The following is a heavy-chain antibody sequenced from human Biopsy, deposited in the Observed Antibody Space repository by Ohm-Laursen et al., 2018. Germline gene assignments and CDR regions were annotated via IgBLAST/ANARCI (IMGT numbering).Heavy chain of an antibody. CDR2: IIPMFGTA. Sequence: ASSVKVSCKASGGTFINYAISWVRQAPGQGLKWMGGIIPMFGTANYAQLFQGRVTITADESTSTSYIELSSLTSEDTAIYYCARGPHSGSHSCFDYWGRGTLVTVSS. J-gene: IGHJ4*02. CDR1: GGTFINYA. V-gene: IGHV1-69*01. CDR3: ARGPHSGSHSCFDY. D-gene: IGHD1-26*01.